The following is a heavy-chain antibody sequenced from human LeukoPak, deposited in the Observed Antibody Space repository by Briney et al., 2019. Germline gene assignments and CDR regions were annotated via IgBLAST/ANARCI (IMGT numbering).Heavy chain of an antibody. Sequence: SETLSLTCAVYGGSFSGYYWSWIRQPPGNGLEWIGEINHSGSTNYNPSLKSRVTISVDTSKNQFSLKLSSVTAADTAVYYCARDRGVDYCSGGSCSHYYYYMDVWGKGTTVTVSS. CDR2: INHSGST. CDR1: GGSFSGYY. J-gene: IGHJ6*03. D-gene: IGHD2-15*01. CDR3: ARDRGVDYCSGGSCSHYYYYMDV. V-gene: IGHV4-34*01.